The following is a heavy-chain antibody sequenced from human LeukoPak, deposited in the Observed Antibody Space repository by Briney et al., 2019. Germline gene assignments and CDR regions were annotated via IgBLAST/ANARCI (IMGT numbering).Heavy chain of an antibody. J-gene: IGHJ4*02. D-gene: IGHD3-22*01. V-gene: IGHV1-2*06. Sequence: ASVKVSCKASAYSFTDYYIHWVRQAPGQGLEWMGRINPNTGVTDYAQIFKGRVTMTRDTSISTAYMELSRLGSDDTAVYYCARSSPTYYFDSSGYYYGDYWGQGTPVTVSS. CDR1: AYSFTDYY. CDR2: INPNTGVT. CDR3: ARSSPTYYFDSSGYYYGDY.